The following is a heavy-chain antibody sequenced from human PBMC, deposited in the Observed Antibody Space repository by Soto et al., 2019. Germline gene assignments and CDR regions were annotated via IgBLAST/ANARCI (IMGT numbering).Heavy chain of an antibody. CDR2: IKSKTDGGTT. Sequence: EVQLVESGGGLVKPGGSLRLSCAASGFTFSNAWMNWVPRAPGKGLEWVGRIKSKTDGGTTDYDAPVKGRFTISRDDSKNTLYLQMNSLKTEDTAVYYCTTGQEWLTLGPFDILGQGTMVTVSS. CDR3: TTGQEWLTLGPFDI. D-gene: IGHD3-3*01. V-gene: IGHV3-15*07. J-gene: IGHJ3*02. CDR1: GFTFSNAW.